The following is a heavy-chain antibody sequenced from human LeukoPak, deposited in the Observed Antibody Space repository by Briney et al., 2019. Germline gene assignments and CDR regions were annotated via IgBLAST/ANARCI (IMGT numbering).Heavy chain of an antibody. J-gene: IGHJ6*03. V-gene: IGHV3-7*01. CDR1: GFTFTTYW. Sequence: GGSLRLSCAASGFTFTTYWMSWVRQAPGQGLEWVANINQDGSEKYYVDSVKGRFTMSRDNAKYSLYLQMNSLRADDTAVYYCARTNSQARDYYYYMDVWGKGTTVTVSS. CDR2: INQDGSEK. D-gene: IGHD1-7*01. CDR3: ARTNSQARDYYYYMDV.